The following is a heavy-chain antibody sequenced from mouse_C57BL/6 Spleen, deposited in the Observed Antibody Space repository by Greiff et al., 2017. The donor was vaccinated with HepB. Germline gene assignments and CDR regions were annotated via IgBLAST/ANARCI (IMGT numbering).Heavy chain of an antibody. CDR2: IDPEAGET. CDR3: ARGYDYDRGVTWFAY. CDR1: GFTIRDYY. V-gene: IGHV14-2*01. J-gene: IGHJ3*01. Sequence: EVQLVESGAGLVKPGASVKLSCTASGFTIRDYYMHWVRQRPEQGLEWIGRIDPEAGETKYTSKFKGKATITADTTSNTAYLQLSSLISEDTAVYYCARGYDYDRGVTWFAYWGQGTLVTVSA. D-gene: IGHD2-4*01.